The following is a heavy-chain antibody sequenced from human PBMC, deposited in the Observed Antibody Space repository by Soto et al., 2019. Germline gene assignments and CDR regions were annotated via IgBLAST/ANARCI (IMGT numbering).Heavy chain of an antibody. CDR2: ISWNSGSI. CDR3: AKARRVRPTSDAFDI. Sequence: GGSLRLSCAASGFTFDDYAMHWVRQAPGKGLEWVSGISWNSGSIGYADSVKGLFTISRDNAKNSLYLQMNSLRAEDTALYYCAKARRVRPTSDAFDIWGQGTMVTVSS. V-gene: IGHV3-9*01. CDR1: GFTFDDYA. J-gene: IGHJ3*02.